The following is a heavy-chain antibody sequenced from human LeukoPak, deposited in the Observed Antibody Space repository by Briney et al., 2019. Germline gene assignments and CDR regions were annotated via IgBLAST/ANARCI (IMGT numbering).Heavy chain of an antibody. Sequence: GGSLRLSCAASGFTFSSFWMNWVRQAPGKGLEWVANIKQDGSERNYVDSGKGRSTISRDNAKNSLFLQMNSLRVEDTAVYYCTRGGTRGYSPVDYWGQGILVTVSS. CDR1: GFTFSSFW. J-gene: IGHJ4*02. CDR3: TRGGTRGYSPVDY. CDR2: IKQDGSER. V-gene: IGHV3-7*03. D-gene: IGHD5-18*01.